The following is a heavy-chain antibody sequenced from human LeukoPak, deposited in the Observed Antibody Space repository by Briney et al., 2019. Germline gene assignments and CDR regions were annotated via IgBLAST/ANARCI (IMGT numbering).Heavy chain of an antibody. CDR3: AKDQGGSSGWYWQFDY. Sequence: GGSLRLSCAASGFTFSSYAMSWVRQAPGKGLEWVSAISGSGGSTYYADSVKGRFTISRDNSKNTLYLQMNSLRAEDTAVYYCAKDQGGSSGWYWQFDYWGQGTLVTVSS. CDR2: ISGSGGST. D-gene: IGHD6-19*01. V-gene: IGHV3-23*01. CDR1: GFTFSSYA. J-gene: IGHJ4*02.